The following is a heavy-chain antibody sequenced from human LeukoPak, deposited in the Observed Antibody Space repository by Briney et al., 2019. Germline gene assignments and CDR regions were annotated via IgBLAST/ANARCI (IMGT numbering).Heavy chain of an antibody. J-gene: IGHJ4*02. CDR1: GFTFSNYW. V-gene: IGHV3-7*01. CDR3: ARESRFVLPAAMSFEDY. D-gene: IGHD2-2*01. Sequence: QPGESLRLSCAASGFTFSNYWMSWVRQAPGKGLEWVANIKPDGSQKYYVDSLKGRFTISRDNAKNSLYLQMNSLRAEDTAVYYCARESRFVLPAAMSFEDYWGQGTLVTVSS. CDR2: IKPDGSQK.